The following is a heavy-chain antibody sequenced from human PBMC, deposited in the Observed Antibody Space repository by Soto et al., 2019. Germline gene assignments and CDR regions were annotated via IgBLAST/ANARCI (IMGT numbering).Heavy chain of an antibody. Sequence: GGALRLSCEAAGFTISGCSMNWVRQAPGKGLEWLAYITIRTGNIVYADSVRGRFTISADNAENSVFLQMNSLRDEDTAVYFCLRDRDLDRDMVHADLWGQGTLVTVSS. CDR1: GFTISGCS. D-gene: IGHD5-18*01. J-gene: IGHJ4*01. V-gene: IGHV3-48*02. CDR2: ITIRTGNI. CDR3: LRDRDLDRDMVHADL.